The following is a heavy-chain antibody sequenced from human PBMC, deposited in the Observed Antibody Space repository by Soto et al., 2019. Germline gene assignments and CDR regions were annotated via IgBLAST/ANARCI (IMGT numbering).Heavy chain of an antibody. D-gene: IGHD3-3*01. J-gene: IGHJ4*02. V-gene: IGHV4-34*01. CDR3: ARGRERITIFGVVNGGWYFDY. CDR1: GGSFRGCY. CDR2: INHSGST. Sequence: SETLSLPCAVYGGSFRGCYWSWIRQPPGKGLEWIGEINHSGSTYYNPSLKSRVTISVDTTKNQFSLKLSSVTAADTAVYYCARGRERITIFGVVNGGWYFDYWGQGTLVTVSS.